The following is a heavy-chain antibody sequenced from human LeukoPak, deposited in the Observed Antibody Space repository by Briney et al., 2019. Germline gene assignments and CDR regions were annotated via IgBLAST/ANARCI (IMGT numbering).Heavy chain of an antibody. Sequence: SGGSLRLSYAASGFTFSSYAMHWVRQAPGKGLEWVAVISYDGSNKYYADSVKGRFTISRDNSKNTLYLQMNSLRAEDTAVYYCAKYAPPTTVVTRFFDYWGQGTLVTVSS. CDR1: GFTFSSYA. CDR2: ISYDGSNK. CDR3: AKYAPPTTVVTRFFDY. V-gene: IGHV3-30-3*02. J-gene: IGHJ4*02. D-gene: IGHD4-23*01.